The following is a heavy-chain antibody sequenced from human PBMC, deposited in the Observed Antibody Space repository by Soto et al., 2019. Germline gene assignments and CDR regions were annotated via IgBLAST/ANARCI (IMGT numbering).Heavy chain of an antibody. CDR1: GFTFSSYG. CDR2: ISYDGSNK. CDR3: AKDRITMVRGVIIYYYYGMDV. J-gene: IGHJ6*02. Sequence: GGSLRLSCAASGFTFSSYGMHWVRQAPGKGLEWVAVISYDGSNKYYADSVKGRFTISRDNSKNTPYLQMNSLRAEDTAVYYCAKDRITMVRGVIIYYYYGMDVWGQGTTVTVSS. D-gene: IGHD3-10*01. V-gene: IGHV3-30*18.